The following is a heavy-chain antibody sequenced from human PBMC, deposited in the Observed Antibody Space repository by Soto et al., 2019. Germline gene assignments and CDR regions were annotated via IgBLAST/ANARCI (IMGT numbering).Heavy chain of an antibody. CDR2: ISYDGSNK. V-gene: IGHV3-30*18. D-gene: IGHD6-13*01. Sequence: QVQLVESGGGVVQPGRSLRLSCAASGFTFSSYGMHWVRQAPGKGLEWVAVISYDGSNKYYADSVKGRFTISRDNSKNTLYLQMNSLRAEDTAVYYCAKDRGSWYSYYYSGIDVWGQWNTVTVSS. CDR1: GFTFSSYG. J-gene: IGHJ6*02. CDR3: AKDRGSWYSYYYSGIDV.